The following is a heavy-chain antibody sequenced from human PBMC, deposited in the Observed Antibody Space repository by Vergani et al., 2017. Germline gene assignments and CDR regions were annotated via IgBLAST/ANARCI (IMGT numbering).Heavy chain of an antibody. Sequence: QVQLVESGGGVVQPGRSLRLSCAASGFTFSSYAMHWVRQAPGKGLEWVAVISYDGSNKYYADSVKGRFTISRDNSKNTLYLQMNSLRAEDTAVYYCAGVAIVATEGYYYYYMDVWGKGTTVTVSS. CDR3: AGVAIVATEGYYYYYMDV. CDR1: GFTFSSYA. J-gene: IGHJ6*03. V-gene: IGHV3-30-3*01. D-gene: IGHD5-12*01. CDR2: ISYDGSNK.